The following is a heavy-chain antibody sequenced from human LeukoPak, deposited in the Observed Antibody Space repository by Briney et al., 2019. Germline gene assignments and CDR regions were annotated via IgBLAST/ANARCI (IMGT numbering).Heavy chain of an antibody. J-gene: IGHJ4*02. D-gene: IGHD3-22*01. CDR2: IYTSGST. CDR1: GNSISSGDNY. V-gene: IGHV4-61*02. CDR3: ARASYSYDINGWVPFDY. Sequence: SEALSLTCTVSGNSISSGDNYWSWIRQPAGKGLEWIGRIYTSGSTNYNPSLKSRVTISGDTSKNQFSLRLSSVTAADTAVYYCARASYSYDINGWVPFDYWGQGTLVTVSS.